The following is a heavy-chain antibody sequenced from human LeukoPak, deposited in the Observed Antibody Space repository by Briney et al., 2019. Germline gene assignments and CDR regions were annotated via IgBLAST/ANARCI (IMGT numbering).Heavy chain of an antibody. D-gene: IGHD1-26*01. Sequence: ASVKVSCKASGYTFTGYYMHGVRQAPGEGLEWMVWINPNSGGTNYAQKFQGRVTMTRDTSISTAYMELSRLRSDDTAVYYCARDLLPSSGTGSYYHDAFDIWGQGTMVTVSS. CDR1: GYTFTGYY. V-gene: IGHV1-2*02. J-gene: IGHJ3*02. CDR2: INPNSGGT. CDR3: ARDLLPSSGTGSYYHDAFDI.